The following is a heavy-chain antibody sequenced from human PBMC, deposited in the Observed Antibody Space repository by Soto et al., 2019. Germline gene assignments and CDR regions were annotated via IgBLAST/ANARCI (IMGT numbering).Heavy chain of an antibody. D-gene: IGHD3-10*01. J-gene: IGHJ5*02. V-gene: IGHV4-31*03. CDR2: IYYSGST. CDR3: ARDFVSAAVGRFGELSLNSWFDP. CDR1: GGSISSGGYY. Sequence: SETLSLTCTVSGGSISSGGYYWSWIRQHPGKGLEWIGYIYYSGSTYYNSSLKSRVTISVDTSKNQFSLKLSSVTAADTAVYYCARDFVSAAVGRFGELSLNSWFDPWGQGTLVTVS.